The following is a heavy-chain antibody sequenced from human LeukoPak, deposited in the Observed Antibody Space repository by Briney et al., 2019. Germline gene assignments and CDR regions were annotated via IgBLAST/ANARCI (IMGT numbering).Heavy chain of an antibody. CDR1: GGSISGYY. V-gene: IGHV4-4*08. CDR2: IYNSGST. Sequence: PSETLSLTCTVSGGSISGYYWSWIRQPPGKGLEWIGYIYNSGSTNYNPSLKSRVTISVDTSKNQFSLKLSSVTAADTAVYYCARDTYSGSVGYWGQGTLVTVSS. CDR3: ARDTYSGSVGY. J-gene: IGHJ4*02. D-gene: IGHD2-15*01.